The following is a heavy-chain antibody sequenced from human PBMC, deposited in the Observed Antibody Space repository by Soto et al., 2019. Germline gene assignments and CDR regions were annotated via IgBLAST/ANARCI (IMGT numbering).Heavy chain of an antibody. CDR3: ARERGGYCSGGSCWFDP. CDR1: GGSISSYY. Sequence: PSETLSLTCTVSGGSISSYYWSWIRQPPGKGLEWIGYIYYSGSTNYNPSLKSRVTISVDTSKNQFSLKLSSVTAADTAVYYCARERGGYCSGGSCWFDPWGQGTLVTVSS. J-gene: IGHJ5*02. V-gene: IGHV4-59*01. D-gene: IGHD2-15*01. CDR2: IYYSGST.